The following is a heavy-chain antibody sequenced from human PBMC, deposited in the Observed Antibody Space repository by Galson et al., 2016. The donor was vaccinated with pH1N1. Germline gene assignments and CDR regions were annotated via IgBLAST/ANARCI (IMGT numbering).Heavy chain of an antibody. D-gene: IGHD2-15*01. V-gene: IGHV3-30*18. J-gene: IGHJ5*02. CDR2: ISYDGRNE. CDR1: GFTFSSFG. Sequence: SLRLSCAASGFTFSSFGMHWVRQAPGKGLEWVAVISYDGRNEYYADSVKGRFALSRDNSRNTMYMQMNSLRPEDTAMYYCAKATEFCRGGSCYANWFDPWCQGTLVTVSS. CDR3: AKATEFCRGGSCYANWFDP.